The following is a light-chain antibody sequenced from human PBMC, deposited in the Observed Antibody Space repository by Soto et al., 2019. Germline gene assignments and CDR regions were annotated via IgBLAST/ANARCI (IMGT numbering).Light chain of an antibody. CDR2: GAS. Sequence: ELVLTQSPGTLSLSPGERATLSCRASQSVSSSYLAWYQQKPGQAPRLLIYGASSRATGIPDRFSGSGSGTDFTLTIIRLEPEDLAVYYCQQDGSSPPYTFGQGTKLEIK. V-gene: IGKV3-20*01. J-gene: IGKJ2*01. CDR3: QQDGSSPPYT. CDR1: QSVSSSY.